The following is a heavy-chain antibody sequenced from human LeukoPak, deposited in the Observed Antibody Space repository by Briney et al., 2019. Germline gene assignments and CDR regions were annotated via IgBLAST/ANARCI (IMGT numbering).Heavy chain of an antibody. CDR3: ARDSPDGYTYGHYYYMDV. D-gene: IGHD5-18*01. CDR1: GGSLTPYY. J-gene: IGHJ6*03. V-gene: IGHV4-4*07. Sequence: SSETLSLTCTVSGGSLTPYYWTWIRQSAGKGMEYIGRIHSGGTTNYNPSLRSRITMSVDTSKNQFSLRLTSVTAADTAIYYCARDSPDGYTYGHYYYMDVWGKGTTITVSS. CDR2: IHSGGTT.